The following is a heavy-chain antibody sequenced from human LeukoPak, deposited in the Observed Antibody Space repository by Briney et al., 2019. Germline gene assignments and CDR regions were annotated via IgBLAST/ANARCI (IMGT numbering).Heavy chain of an antibody. Sequence: SETLSLTCAVYGGSFSGYYWSWIRQPPGKGLEWIGEINHSGSTNYNPSPKSRVTISVDTSKNQFSLKLSSVTAADTAVYYCARGRRGPSSRIVVVPAAPPFDYWGQGTLVTVSS. J-gene: IGHJ4*02. V-gene: IGHV4-34*01. CDR2: INHSGST. D-gene: IGHD2-2*01. CDR1: GGSFSGYY. CDR3: ARGRRGPSSRIVVVPAAPPFDY.